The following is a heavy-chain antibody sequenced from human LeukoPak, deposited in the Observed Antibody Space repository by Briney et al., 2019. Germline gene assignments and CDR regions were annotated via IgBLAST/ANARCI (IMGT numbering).Heavy chain of an antibody. CDR1: GFTFSSYA. D-gene: IGHD3-9*01. CDR3: ARDPPRHFDWLLSIGDAFDI. Sequence: PGRSLRLSCAASGFTFSSYAMHWVRQAPGKGLEWVAVISYDGSNKYYADSVKGRFTISGDNSKNTLYLQMNSLRAEDTAVYYCARDPPRHFDWLLSIGDAFDIWGQGTMVTVSS. CDR2: ISYDGSNK. J-gene: IGHJ3*02. V-gene: IGHV3-30*04.